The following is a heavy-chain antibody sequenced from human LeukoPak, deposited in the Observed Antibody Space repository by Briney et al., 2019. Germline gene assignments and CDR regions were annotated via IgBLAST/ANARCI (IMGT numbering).Heavy chain of an antibody. CDR2: INPNSGGT. V-gene: IGHV1-2*02. J-gene: IGHJ4*02. D-gene: IGHD2-2*02. CDR3: ARTLEAYCSTTSCYTDGMEDY. CDR1: GYTLTGYY. Sequence: ASVKVSCKASGYTLTGYYMHWVRQAPGQGLEWMGWINPNSGGTNYAQKFLGRVTMTRDMSISTAYMELSRLRSDDTAVYYCARTLEAYCSTTSCYTDGMEDYWGQGTLVTVSS.